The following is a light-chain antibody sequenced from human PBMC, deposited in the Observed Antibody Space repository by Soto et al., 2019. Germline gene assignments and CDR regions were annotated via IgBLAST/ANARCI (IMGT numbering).Light chain of an antibody. J-gene: IGKJ4*01. CDR2: DAS. Sequence: EIVMTQSPATLSVSPGERATLSCRASQSVNSNLAWYRQKPGQAPRLLISDASTRATGVPARFSGSGSGTEFTLHLRSLQSEDSGIYYCQQYNFWPPLTFGGGTKVEIK. CDR1: QSVNSN. CDR3: QQYNFWPPLT. V-gene: IGKV3-15*01.